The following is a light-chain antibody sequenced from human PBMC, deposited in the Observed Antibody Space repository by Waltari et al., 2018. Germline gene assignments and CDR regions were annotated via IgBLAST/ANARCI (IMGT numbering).Light chain of an antibody. V-gene: IGLV3-25*03. CDR2: KDT. CDR3: QSADSTSTHVV. Sequence: SFELTQPPSVSVSPGPTATITCPGDALPKQFAFWYQQKPGLAPFLVTYKDTERPSGIPDRFSGSNSGTTVTLTISGVQAEDEADYYCQSADSTSTHVVFGGGTKLTVL. CDR1: ALPKQF. J-gene: IGLJ2*01.